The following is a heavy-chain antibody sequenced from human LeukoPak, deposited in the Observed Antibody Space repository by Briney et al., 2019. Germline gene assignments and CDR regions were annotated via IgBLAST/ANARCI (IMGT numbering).Heavy chain of an antibody. CDR2: ILYDASNK. Sequence: PGGSLRLSCAASAFTFRTYGMHWVRQAPGKGLEWVAVILYDASNKYYADSVKGRFTISRDNPKNTLYLQMNSLRAEDTAVYYCAKDRHPARTDGYYFDYWGQGTLVTVSS. CDR1: AFTFRTYG. V-gene: IGHV3-30*18. J-gene: IGHJ4*02. CDR3: AKDRHPARTDGYYFDY. D-gene: IGHD1-14*01.